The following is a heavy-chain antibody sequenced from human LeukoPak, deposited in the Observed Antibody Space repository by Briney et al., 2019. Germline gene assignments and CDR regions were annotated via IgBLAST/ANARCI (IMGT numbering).Heavy chain of an antibody. CDR2: ITISTGII. CDR3: ARETPYSSSWTVFDY. Sequence: GGSLRLSCAASGFTFSDYNMNWVRQAPGKGLEWVAYITISTGIIYYADSVKGRFTISRDNAKNSLYLQMNSLRAEDTAVYYCARETPYSSSWTVFDYWGQGTLVTVSS. CDR1: GFTFSDYN. V-gene: IGHV3-48*01. D-gene: IGHD6-13*01. J-gene: IGHJ4*02.